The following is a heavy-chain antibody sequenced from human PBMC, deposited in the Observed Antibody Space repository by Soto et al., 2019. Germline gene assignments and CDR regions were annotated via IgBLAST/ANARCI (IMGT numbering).Heavy chain of an antibody. J-gene: IGHJ6*03. CDR1: GGSFSGYY. CDR3: XXHXXXXSTSCYKRYYYYYMDV. V-gene: IGHV4-34*01. D-gene: IGHD2-2*02. Sequence: QVQLQQWGAGLLKPSETLSLTCAVYGGSFSGYYWSWIRQPPGKGLEWIGEINHSGSTNYNPSLKSRVTISVDTSKNQFSLKLSSVXAAXXAXXXCXXHXXXXSTSCYKRYYYYYMDVWGKGTTVTVSS. CDR2: INHSGST.